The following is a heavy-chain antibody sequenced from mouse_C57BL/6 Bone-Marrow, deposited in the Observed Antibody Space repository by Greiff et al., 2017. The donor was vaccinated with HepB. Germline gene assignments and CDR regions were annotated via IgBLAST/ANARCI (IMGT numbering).Heavy chain of an antibody. CDR3: ARQTRFAY. J-gene: IGHJ3*01. Sequence: DVMLVESGGGLVKPGGSLKLSCAASGFTFSSYTMSWVRQTPEKRLEWVATISGGGGNTYYPDSVKGRFTISRDNAKNTLYLQMSSLRSEDTALYYCARQTRFAYWGQGTLVTVSA. V-gene: IGHV5-9*01. CDR2: ISGGGGNT. CDR1: GFTFSSYT.